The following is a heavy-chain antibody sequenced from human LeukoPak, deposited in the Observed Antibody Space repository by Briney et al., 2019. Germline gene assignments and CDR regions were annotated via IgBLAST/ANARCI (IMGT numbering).Heavy chain of an antibody. J-gene: IGHJ4*02. V-gene: IGHV1-2*02. CDR1: GYTFTGYY. CDR3: ATERGGIVVVPAATHYFDY. Sequence: GASVKVSCKASGYTFTGYYMHWVRQAPGQGLEWMGWINPNSGGTNYAQKFQGGVTMTRDTSISTAYMELSRLRSDDTAVYYCATERGGIVVVPAATHYFDYWGQGTLVTVSS. D-gene: IGHD2-2*01. CDR2: INPNSGGT.